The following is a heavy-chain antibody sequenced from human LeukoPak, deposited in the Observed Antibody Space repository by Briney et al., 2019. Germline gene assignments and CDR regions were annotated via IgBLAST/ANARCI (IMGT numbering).Heavy chain of an antibody. CDR2: IKDDGSER. CDR1: GFSISNYW. D-gene: IGHD2-21*02. V-gene: IGHV3-7*01. CDR3: ARVSTNCGGDCYLFDS. Sequence: PGGSLRLSCAASGFSISNYWMNWVRQAPGKGLEWVANIKDDGSERYYVHSVKGRFTISRDNAKNSLYLQMNSLRVEDTAVYYCARVSTNCGGDCYLFDSWGQGTLVTVSS. J-gene: IGHJ4*01.